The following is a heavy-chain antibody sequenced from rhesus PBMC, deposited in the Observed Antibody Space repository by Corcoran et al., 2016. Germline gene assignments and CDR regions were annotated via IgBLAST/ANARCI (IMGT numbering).Heavy chain of an antibody. Sequence: QVQLQESGPGVVKPSETLSLTCAVSGGSISDSYRWSWIRQPPGKGLEWIGYIYGSSTSTNYHPSLKSRVTISKDTSKNQFSLKLSSVTAADTAVYYCARDGGSWGFDYWGQGVLVTVSS. V-gene: IGHV4S10*01. CDR3: ARDGGSWGFDY. J-gene: IGHJ4*01. CDR1: GGSISDSYR. CDR2: IYGSSTST. D-gene: IGHD6-25*01.